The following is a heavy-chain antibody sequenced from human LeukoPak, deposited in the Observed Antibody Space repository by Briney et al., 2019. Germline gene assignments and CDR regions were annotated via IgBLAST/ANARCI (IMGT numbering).Heavy chain of an antibody. Sequence: KPGGSLRLSCAASGFTFSSYSMNWVRQAPGKGLEWVSSISSSSSYIYYADSVKGRFTISRDNAKNSLYLQMNSLRAEDTAVYYCARPVEMAIVYFDYWGQGTLVTVSS. V-gene: IGHV3-21*01. CDR1: GFTFSSYS. J-gene: IGHJ4*02. CDR3: ARPVEMAIVYFDY. CDR2: ISSSSSYI. D-gene: IGHD5-24*01.